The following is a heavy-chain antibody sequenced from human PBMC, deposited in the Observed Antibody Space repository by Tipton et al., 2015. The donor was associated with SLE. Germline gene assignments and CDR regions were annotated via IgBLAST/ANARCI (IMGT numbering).Heavy chain of an antibody. Sequence: QSGAEVKKPGSSVKVSCKASGGTFSSYAISWVRQAPGQGLEWMGGIIPIFGTANYAQKFQGRVTMTRNTSISTAYMELSSLRSEDTAVYYCARTPTSLGFDYWGQGTLVTVSS. CDR2: IIPIFGTA. V-gene: IGHV1-69*05. D-gene: IGHD3-16*01. CDR3: ARTPTSLGFDY. CDR1: GGTFSSYA. J-gene: IGHJ4*02.